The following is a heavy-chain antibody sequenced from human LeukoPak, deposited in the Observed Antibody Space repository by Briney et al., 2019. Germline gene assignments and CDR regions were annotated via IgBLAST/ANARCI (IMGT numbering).Heavy chain of an antibody. CDR2: ISGSGGDT. V-gene: IGHV3-23*01. D-gene: IGHD6-13*01. CDR3: AKVAPLGSSWYGFNY. CDR1: GFTFSTYA. J-gene: IGHJ4*02. Sequence: GGSLRLSCAASGFTFSTYAMSWVRQAPGKGLEWVSGISGSGGDTYYAHSVKGRFTISRDNSKNTLSLQMDRLRAEDTAVYYCAKVAPLGSSWYGFNYWGQGTLVTVSS.